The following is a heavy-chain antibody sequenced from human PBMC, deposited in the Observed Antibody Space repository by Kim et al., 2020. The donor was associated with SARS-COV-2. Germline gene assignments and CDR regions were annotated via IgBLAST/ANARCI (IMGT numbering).Heavy chain of an antibody. J-gene: IGHJ6*02. CDR2: ISGSGKDT. D-gene: IGHD2-15*01. CDR3: AKYCNANSCYYYYGMDV. CDR1: GFTFSDYV. Sequence: GGSLRLSCTTSGFTFSDYVMTWVRQAPGKGLECVSGISGSGKDTYYADSVGGRFTISRDNAKNTLYLQMNSLRAEDTAVYYCAKYCNANSCYYYYGMDVWGQGTTVTVSS. V-gene: IGHV3-23*01.